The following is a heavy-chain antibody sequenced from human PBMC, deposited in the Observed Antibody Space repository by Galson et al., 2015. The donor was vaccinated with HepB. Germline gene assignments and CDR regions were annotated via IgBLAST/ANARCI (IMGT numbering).Heavy chain of an antibody. V-gene: IGHV4-59*01. CDR2: IYYSGST. CDR1: GGSISSYY. Sequence: ETLSLTCTVSGGSISSYYWSWIRQPPGKGLEWIGYIYYSGSTNYNPSLKSRVTISVDTSKNQFSLKLSSVTAADTAVYYCARVSSYYYYMDVWGKGTTVTVSS. CDR3: ARVSSYYYYMDV. J-gene: IGHJ6*03.